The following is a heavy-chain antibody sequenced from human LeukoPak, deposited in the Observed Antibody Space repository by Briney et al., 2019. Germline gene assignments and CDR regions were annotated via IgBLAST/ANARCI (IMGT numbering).Heavy chain of an antibody. CDR1: GGSINSGTYF. Sequence: SETLSLTCTVSGGSINSGTYFWAWIRQPAGKGLEYIGRIYGSGSTNYNPSLKSRVTISVDTSKNQFSLKLSSVTAADTAVYYCARHRGSGWYAPDFDYWGQGTLVTVSS. CDR3: ARHRGSGWYAPDFDY. D-gene: IGHD6-19*01. J-gene: IGHJ4*02. CDR2: IYGSGST. V-gene: IGHV4-61*02.